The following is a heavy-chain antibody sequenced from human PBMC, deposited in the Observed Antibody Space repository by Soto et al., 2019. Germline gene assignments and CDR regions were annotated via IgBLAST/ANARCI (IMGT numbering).Heavy chain of an antibody. D-gene: IGHD2-15*01. V-gene: IGHV3-30*18. CDR3: AKDLGGGNDDAFDI. CDR2: ISYDGSNK. CDR1: GFTFSSYG. Sequence: VQLVESGGGVVQPGRSLRLSCAASGFTFSSYGMHWVRQAPGKGLEWVAVISYDGSNKYYADSVKGRFTISRDNSKNTLYLQMNSLRAEDTAVYYCAKDLGGGNDDAFDIWGQGTMVTVSS. J-gene: IGHJ3*02.